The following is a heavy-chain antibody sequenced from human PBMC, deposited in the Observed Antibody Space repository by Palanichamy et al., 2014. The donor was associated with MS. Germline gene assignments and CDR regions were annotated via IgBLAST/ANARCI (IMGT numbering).Heavy chain of an antibody. CDR1: GYSFTSYW. CDR2: IYPGDSDT. J-gene: IGHJ4*02. V-gene: IGHV5-51*01. Sequence: EVQLVQSGGRGGKRPGESLKISCKGSGYSFTSYWIGWVRQMPGKGLEWMGIIYPGDSDTRYSPSFQGQVTISADKSISTAYLQWSSLKASDTAMYYCARKRGYSYGPIDYWGQGTLVTVSS. D-gene: IGHD5-18*01. CDR3: ARKRGYSYGPIDY.